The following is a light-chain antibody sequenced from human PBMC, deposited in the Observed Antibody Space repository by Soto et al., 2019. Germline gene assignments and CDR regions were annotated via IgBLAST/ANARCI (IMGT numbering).Light chain of an antibody. CDR1: TSDVGDYNY. CDR3: FSYTTSSAPYV. J-gene: IGLJ1*01. CDR2: EVS. V-gene: IGLV2-14*01. Sequence: LTQPASVSGSPGQSITISCTGTTSDVGDYNYVSWYQQHPGKVPKLLIYEVSNRPSGVSYRFSGSKSGNTASLTISGLQAEDEASYYCFSYTTSSAPYVFGTGTKV.